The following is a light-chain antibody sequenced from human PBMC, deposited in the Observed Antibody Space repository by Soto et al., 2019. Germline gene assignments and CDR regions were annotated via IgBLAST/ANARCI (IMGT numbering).Light chain of an antibody. CDR2: EVS. Sequence: QSALTQPASVSGSPGQSITISCSGASCDVGAYNLVSWYQQYLGKAPKLLIYEVSNRPSGVSNRFSAFKSGNTASLTISGLQAEDEADYYCTSYTTSTTWVFGGGTKLTVL. CDR3: TSYTTSTTWV. V-gene: IGLV2-14*01. J-gene: IGLJ3*02. CDR1: SCDVGAYNL.